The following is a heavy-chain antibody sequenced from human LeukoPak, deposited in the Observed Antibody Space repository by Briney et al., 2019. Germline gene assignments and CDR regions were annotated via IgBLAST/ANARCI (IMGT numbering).Heavy chain of an antibody. CDR2: INPNSGGT. V-gene: IGHV1-2*02. CDR1: GYTFTGYY. CDR3: ARDGNVLLWFGELLTKNWYFDL. D-gene: IGHD3-10*01. Sequence: ASVKVSCKASGYTFTGYYMHWVRQAPGQGLEWMGWINPNSGGTNYAQKFQGRVTMTRDTSISTAYMELSRLRSDDTAVYYCARDGNVLLWFGELLTKNWYFDLWGRGTLVTVSS. J-gene: IGHJ2*01.